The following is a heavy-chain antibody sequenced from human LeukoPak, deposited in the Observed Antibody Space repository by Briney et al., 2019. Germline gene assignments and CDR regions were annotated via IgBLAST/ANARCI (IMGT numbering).Heavy chain of an antibody. CDR1: GGTFSSYA. Sequence: SVKVSCKASGGTFSSYALSWVRPAPGQGLEWMGGIIPIFGTANYAQKLQGRVTITTDESTSTAYMELSSLRSEDTAVYYCARERAVAGPDDAFDIWGQGTMVTVSS. CDR3: ARERAVAGPDDAFDI. CDR2: IIPIFGTA. D-gene: IGHD6-19*01. V-gene: IGHV1-69*05. J-gene: IGHJ3*02.